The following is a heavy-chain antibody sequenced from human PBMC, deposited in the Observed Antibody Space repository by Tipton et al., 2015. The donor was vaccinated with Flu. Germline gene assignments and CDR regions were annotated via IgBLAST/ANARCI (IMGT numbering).Heavy chain of an antibody. CDR3: ARGGDYDILAD. CDR1: GGSISSGGYY. J-gene: IGHJ4*02. CDR2: IYYSGST. D-gene: IGHD3-9*01. V-gene: IGHV4-31*03. Sequence: TLSLTCTVSGGSISSGGYYWSWIRQHPGKGLEWIGYIYYSGSTYYNPSLKSRVTISVDTSKNQFSLKLSSVTAADTAVYYCARGGDYDILADWGQGPLFTVSS.